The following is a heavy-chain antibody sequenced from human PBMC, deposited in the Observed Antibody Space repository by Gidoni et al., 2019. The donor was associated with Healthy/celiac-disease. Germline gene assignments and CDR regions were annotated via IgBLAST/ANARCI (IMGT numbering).Heavy chain of an antibody. D-gene: IGHD3-22*01. CDR3: ARDYYDSSGYYVGDY. CDR2: INSDGSSA. Sequence: EVQLVESGGGLVQPGGSLRLSCAASVFTFSSYWMHWVRQAPGKGLVWVSRINSDGSSATYADSVKGRFTISRDNAKNTLYLQMNSLRAEDTAVYYCARDYYDSSGYYVGDYWGQGTLVTVSS. CDR1: VFTFSSYW. V-gene: IGHV3-74*01. J-gene: IGHJ4*02.